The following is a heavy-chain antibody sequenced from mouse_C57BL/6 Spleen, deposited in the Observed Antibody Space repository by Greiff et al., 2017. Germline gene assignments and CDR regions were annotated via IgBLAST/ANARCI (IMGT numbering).Heavy chain of an antibody. V-gene: IGHV1-74*01. CDR2: IHPSDSDT. CDR1: GYTFTSYW. D-gene: IGHD2-5*01. Sequence: QVQLQQPGAELVKPGASVKVSCKASGYTFTSYWMHWVKQRPGQGLEWIGRIHPSDSDTNYNQKFKGKATLTVDNSSSTAYMQLSSLTSEDSAVYYCAIGGGYYSNYVDFDYWGQGTTLTVSS. J-gene: IGHJ2*01. CDR3: AIGGGYYSNYVDFDY.